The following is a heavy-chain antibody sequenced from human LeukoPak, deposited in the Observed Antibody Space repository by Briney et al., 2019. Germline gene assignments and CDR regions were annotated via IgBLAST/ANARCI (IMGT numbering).Heavy chain of an antibody. CDR1: GRSISTFY. J-gene: IGHJ4*02. CDR3: ASRGLYGSSWSPLVFDY. CDR2: IFTSGST. D-gene: IGHD6-13*01. V-gene: IGHV4-4*07. Sequence: SETLSLTCTVSGRSISTFYWSWIRQPAGKGLEWIGRIFTSGSTNYNPSLKSRLTMSVDTSKNQFSLKLTSVTAADTAVYYCASRGLYGSSWSPLVFDYWGQGTLVTVSS.